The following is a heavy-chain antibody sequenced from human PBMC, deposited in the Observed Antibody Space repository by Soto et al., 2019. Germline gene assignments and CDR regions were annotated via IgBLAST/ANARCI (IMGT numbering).Heavy chain of an antibody. CDR3: ASSSGTQKGALY. V-gene: IGHV4-31*03. CDR1: GGSISSGGYY. Sequence: KTSETLSLTCTVSGGSISSGGYYWSWIRQHPGKGLEWIGYIYYSGSTYYNPSLKSRVTISVDTSKNQFSLKLSSVTAADTAVYYCASSSGTQKGALYWGQGTLVTVSS. CDR2: IYYSGST. J-gene: IGHJ4*02. D-gene: IGHD3-22*01.